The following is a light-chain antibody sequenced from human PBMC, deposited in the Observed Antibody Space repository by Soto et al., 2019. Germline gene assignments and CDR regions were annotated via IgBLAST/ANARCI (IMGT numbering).Light chain of an antibody. CDR3: QSYDIIVHNYV. CDR1: TSNIGAPYD. CDR2: GDN. Sequence: QSVLPQPPSVSGAPGQRVSISCTGSTSNIGAPYDVHWYQHLPGTPPKLLIYGDNNRPSGVPDRFSGSKSGTSASLAITRLQDEDEADYYCQSYDIIVHNYVFGTGIKVTVL. V-gene: IGLV1-40*01. J-gene: IGLJ1*01.